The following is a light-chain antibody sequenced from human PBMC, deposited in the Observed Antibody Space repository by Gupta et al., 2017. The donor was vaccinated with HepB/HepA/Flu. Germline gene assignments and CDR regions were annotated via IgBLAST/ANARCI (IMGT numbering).Light chain of an antibody. V-gene: IGKV3-11*01. J-gene: IGKJ4*01. Sequence: EIVLTQSPATLALSPGERATLSCRASESIRSYLAWYQQKPGHAPRLLISDASNRATGIPARFSGSGSGTDFTITVSSLEPEDFAVYYCQRMTNWPHHVTFGGGTRVEIK. CDR1: ESIRSY. CDR2: DAS. CDR3: QRMTNWPHHVT.